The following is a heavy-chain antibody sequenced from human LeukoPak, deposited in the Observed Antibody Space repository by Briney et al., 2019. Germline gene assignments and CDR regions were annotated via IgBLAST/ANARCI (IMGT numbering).Heavy chain of an antibody. CDR2: ISGSGGNT. Sequence: HPGGSLRLSCAASGFTFSSYGMSWVRQAPGKGLEWVSAISGSGGNTYYADSVNGRFTISRDNSKNTLYLQMNSLRAEDTAVYYCAKVGQACSGGNCYYIGYYYYMDVWGKGTTVTISS. CDR3: AKVGQACSGGNCYYIGYYYYMDV. CDR1: GFTFSSYG. J-gene: IGHJ6*03. D-gene: IGHD2-15*01. V-gene: IGHV3-23*01.